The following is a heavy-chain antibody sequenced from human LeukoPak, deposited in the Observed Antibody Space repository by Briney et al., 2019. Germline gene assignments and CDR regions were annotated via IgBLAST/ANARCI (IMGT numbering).Heavy chain of an antibody. Sequence: GASVKVSCKASGYTFTSYDINWVRQATGQGLEWMGWMNPNSGNTGYAQKFQGRVTMTRNTSISTAYMELSSLRSEDTAVYYCARGYYYDSSGYSPGIDYWGQGTLVTVS. V-gene: IGHV1-8*01. CDR3: ARGYYYDSSGYSPGIDY. D-gene: IGHD3-22*01. CDR2: MNPNSGNT. J-gene: IGHJ4*02. CDR1: GYTFTSYD.